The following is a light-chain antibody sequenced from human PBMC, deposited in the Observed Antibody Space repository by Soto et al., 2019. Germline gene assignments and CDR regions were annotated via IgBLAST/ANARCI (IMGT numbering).Light chain of an antibody. CDR1: SGHSSYI. Sequence: QPVLTQSSSASASLGSSVKLTCTLSSGHSSYIIAWHQQQPGKAPRYLMKLEGSGSYNKGSGVPDRFSGSSSGADRYLTISNLQSEDEADYYCETWDSNTALFGGGTQLTVL. J-gene: IGLJ7*01. CDR3: ETWDSNTAL. V-gene: IGLV4-60*03. CDR2: LEGSGSY.